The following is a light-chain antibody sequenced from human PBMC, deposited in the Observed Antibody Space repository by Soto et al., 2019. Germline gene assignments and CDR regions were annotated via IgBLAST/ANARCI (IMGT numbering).Light chain of an antibody. J-gene: IGLJ3*02. CDR1: NSDVGGYNY. CDR2: EVS. CDR3: SSYTSTSTPNRV. V-gene: IGLV2-14*01. Sequence: QSALTQPASVSGSPGQSITISCTGSNSDVGGYNYVSWYQQHPGKAPQLIIYEVSNRPSGVSNRFSGSKSGNTASLTISGLQAEDEADYYCSSYTSTSTPNRVFGGGTKVTVL.